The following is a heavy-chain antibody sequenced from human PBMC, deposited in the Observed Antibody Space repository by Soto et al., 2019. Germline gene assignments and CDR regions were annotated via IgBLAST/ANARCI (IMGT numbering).Heavy chain of an antibody. CDR3: AGAGLYCSSTSCKVPGTLNH. CDR2: IYYSGST. CDR1: CGSNSSGGYY. J-gene: IGHJ4*02. D-gene: IGHD2-2*01. V-gene: IGHV4-31*03. Sequence: SETWSLTCTVSCGSNSSGGYYWSWIRQHPGKGLDWIGYIYYSGSTYYNPSLKSRVTISVATSKTQFSLKLSSVTAADTAVYYCAGAGLYCSSTSCKVPGTLNHWGQGTLV.